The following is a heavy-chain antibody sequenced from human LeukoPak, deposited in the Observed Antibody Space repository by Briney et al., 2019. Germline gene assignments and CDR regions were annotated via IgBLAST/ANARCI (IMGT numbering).Heavy chain of an antibody. Sequence: GGSLRLSCAASGFTFSSYGMHWVRQAPDKGLEWVAVISYDGSNKYYADSVKGRFTISRDNSKNTLYLQMNSLRAEDTAVYCCAKRSTVTDFDYWGQGTLVTVSS. V-gene: IGHV3-30*18. CDR2: ISYDGSNK. J-gene: IGHJ4*02. D-gene: IGHD4-17*01. CDR3: AKRSTVTDFDY. CDR1: GFTFSSYG.